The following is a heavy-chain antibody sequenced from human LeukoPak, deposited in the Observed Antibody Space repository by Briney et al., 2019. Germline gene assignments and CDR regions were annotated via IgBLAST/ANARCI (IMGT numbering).Heavy chain of an antibody. V-gene: IGHV4-30-4*01. CDR2: ISHSGGT. Sequence: PSETLSLTCTVSGGSISSGDYYWSWIRQPPGQGLEWIAYISHSGGTYYNPSLKSRATISLDTSRNQFSLKLIFVTAADTAVYYCARSITIFGVVSNGMDVWGQGTTVTVSS. CDR1: GGSISSGDYY. J-gene: IGHJ6*02. CDR3: ARSITIFGVVSNGMDV. D-gene: IGHD3-3*01.